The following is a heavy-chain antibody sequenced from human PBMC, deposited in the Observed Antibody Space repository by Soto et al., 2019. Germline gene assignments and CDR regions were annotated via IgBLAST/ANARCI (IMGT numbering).Heavy chain of an antibody. Sequence: QVQLVQSGAEVKKPGASVKVSCKASGYTFTSYGISWVRQAPGQGLEWMGWISAYNGNTNYAQKLQGRVTMTTDTSTSTAYMDLRSRRSDDSAVYYCARSLYCTTASCYSTGSGLEAFDIWGQGTMVTVSS. V-gene: IGHV1-18*04. CDR3: ARSLYCTTASCYSTGSGLEAFDI. CDR2: ISAYNGNT. CDR1: GYTFTSYG. J-gene: IGHJ3*02. D-gene: IGHD2-2*01.